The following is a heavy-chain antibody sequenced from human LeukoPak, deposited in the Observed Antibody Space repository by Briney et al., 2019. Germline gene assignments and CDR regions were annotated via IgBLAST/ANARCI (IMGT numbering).Heavy chain of an antibody. CDR3: ASLAHYYYGSGSSRYDY. J-gene: IGHJ4*02. CDR1: GGSFSGYY. CDR2: INHSGST. D-gene: IGHD3-10*01. Sequence: PSETLSLTCAVYGGSFSGYYWSWIRQPPGKGLEWIGEINHSGSTNYNPSLKSRVTTSVDTSKNQFSLKLSSVTAADTAVYYCASLAHYYYGSGSSRYDYWGQGTLVTVSS. V-gene: IGHV4-34*01.